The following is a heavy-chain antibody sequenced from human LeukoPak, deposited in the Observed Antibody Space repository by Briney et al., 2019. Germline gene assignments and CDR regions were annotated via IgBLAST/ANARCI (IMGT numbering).Heavy chain of an antibody. J-gene: IGHJ4*02. V-gene: IGHV3-7*01. CDR3: ARARLDYGGNSYYFDY. D-gene: IGHD4-23*01. CDR2: IKQDGSEK. CDR1: GFTFSSYW. Sequence: GGSLRLSCAASGFTFSSYWMSWVRQAPGKGLEWVANIKQDGSEKYYVDSVKGRFTISRDNAKNSLCLQMNSLRAEDTAVYYCARARLDYGGNSYYFDYWGQGTLVTVSS.